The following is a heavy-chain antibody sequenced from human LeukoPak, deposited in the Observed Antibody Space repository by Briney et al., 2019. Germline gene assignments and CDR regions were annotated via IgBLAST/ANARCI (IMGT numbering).Heavy chain of an antibody. D-gene: IGHD3-22*01. Sequence: GGSLRLSCAASGFTFSRNAMGWVRQAAGKGLEWVSTISVRAATNYSDSMTGRFTIARENSKKTLYLQMNSLRAEDTAVYYCARVYDSSGYYYTQSRNYFDYWGQGTLVTVSS. CDR1: GFTFSRNA. CDR3: ARVYDSSGYYYTQSRNYFDY. J-gene: IGHJ4*02. CDR2: ISVRAAT. V-gene: IGHV3-23*01.